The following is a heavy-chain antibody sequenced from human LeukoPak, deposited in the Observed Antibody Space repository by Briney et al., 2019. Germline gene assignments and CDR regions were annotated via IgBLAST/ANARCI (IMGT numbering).Heavy chain of an antibody. CDR3: ARDPIGDYEGYFDY. J-gene: IGHJ4*02. D-gene: IGHD4-17*01. CDR2: ISYDGRNT. Sequence: GGSLRLSCAASGFTFSTYGVHWVRQAPGKGLQWVAFISYDGRNTYYADSLRGRFTISRDNSKNKLYLQMYSLRAEDTAVYYCARDPIGDYEGYFDYWGQGTLVTVSS. V-gene: IGHV3-30*03. CDR1: GFTFSTYG.